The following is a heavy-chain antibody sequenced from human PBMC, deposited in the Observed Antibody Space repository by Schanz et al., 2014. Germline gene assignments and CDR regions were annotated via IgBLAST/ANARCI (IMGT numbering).Heavy chain of an antibody. CDR2: IIPILDIT. J-gene: IGHJ5*02. CDR3: ARRSVSPSGNSYGYVVAWFDP. V-gene: IGHV1-69*04. D-gene: IGHD5-18*01. CDR1: GGTFSSFA. Sequence: QVQLVQSGAEVKKPGSSVKVSCKASGGTFSSFAIFWVRQAPGQGLEWMGTIIPILDITNYAQKFQGRVPITADKSTSTAYMELSNLRSEDTAVYYCARRSVSPSGNSYGYVVAWFDPWGQGTLVTVSS.